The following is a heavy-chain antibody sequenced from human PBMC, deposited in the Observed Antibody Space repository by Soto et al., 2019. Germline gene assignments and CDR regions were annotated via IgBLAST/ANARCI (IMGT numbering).Heavy chain of an antibody. D-gene: IGHD3-10*01. CDR2: ISSSSSTI. J-gene: IGHJ6*02. Sequence: GGSLRLSCAASGFTFSSYSMNWVRQAPGKGLEWVSYISSSSSTIYYADSVKGRFTISRDNAKNSLYLQMNSLRDEDTAVYYCARDSPLLWFGELLRYYYHYYGMDVWGQGTTVTVSS. CDR1: GFTFSSYS. V-gene: IGHV3-48*02. CDR3: ARDSPLLWFGELLRYYYHYYGMDV.